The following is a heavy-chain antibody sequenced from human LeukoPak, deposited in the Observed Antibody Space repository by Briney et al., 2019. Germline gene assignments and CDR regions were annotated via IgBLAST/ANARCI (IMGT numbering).Heavy chain of an antibody. J-gene: IGHJ4*02. CDR3: ARGTVRPY. CDR1: GGSISSDSYY. V-gene: IGHV4-61*02. Sequence: PSQTLSLTCTVSGGSISSDSYYWSWIRQPAGKGLEWIGRIYTSGSTNYNPSLKSRVTISVDTSKNQFSLKLSSVTAADTAVYYCARGTVRPYWGQGTLVTVS. CDR2: IYTSGST. D-gene: IGHD3-10*01.